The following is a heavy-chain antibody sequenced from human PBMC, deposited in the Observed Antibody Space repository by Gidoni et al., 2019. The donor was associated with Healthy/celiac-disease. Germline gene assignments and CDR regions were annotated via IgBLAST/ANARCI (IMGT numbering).Heavy chain of an antibody. CDR3: ARERITIFGVVIYYYYGMDV. D-gene: IGHD3-3*01. V-gene: IGHV3-48*01. CDR2: ISSSIITI. Sequence: EVQLVVSGGGLVQPGGSLRLSCAASGFTFSSYSMNWVRQAPGKGLEWVSYISSSIITIYYADSVKGRFTISRDNANNSLYLQMNSLIAEDTAVYYCARERITIFGVVIYYYYGMDVWGQGTTVTVSS. J-gene: IGHJ6*02. CDR1: GFTFSSYS.